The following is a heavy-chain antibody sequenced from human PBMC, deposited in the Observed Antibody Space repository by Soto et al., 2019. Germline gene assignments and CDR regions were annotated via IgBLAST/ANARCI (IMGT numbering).Heavy chain of an antibody. CDR1: GGSISTSRSY. CDR3: ARQPTTGDTDLWFDP. D-gene: IGHD2-21*01. Sequence: QLQLLESGPGLVKASETLSLTCNVSGGSISTSRSYWAWIRQPPGKGLEWLGNIFYSGSTYYNPSLASRVTVSVDTSKNEFSLKLRSVTAADTAVYYCARQPTTGDTDLWFDPWGQGTLVTVSS. J-gene: IGHJ5*02. CDR2: IFYSGST. V-gene: IGHV4-39*01.